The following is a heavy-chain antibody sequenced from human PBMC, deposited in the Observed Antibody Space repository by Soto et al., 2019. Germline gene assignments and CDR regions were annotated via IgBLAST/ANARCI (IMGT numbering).Heavy chain of an antibody. D-gene: IGHD3-16*01. J-gene: IGHJ1*01. Sequence: PVGSLRLSCAASGFMFSAYTMNWVRQAPGKGLEWLSSISDDSSYIDYADSLRGRFTVSRDNARNSLYLQIDSLGVEDTAVYYCAAPYYFNHWGPRTLVTVSS. CDR3: AAPYYFNH. V-gene: IGHV3-21*06. CDR1: GFMFSAYT. CDR2: ISDDSSYI.